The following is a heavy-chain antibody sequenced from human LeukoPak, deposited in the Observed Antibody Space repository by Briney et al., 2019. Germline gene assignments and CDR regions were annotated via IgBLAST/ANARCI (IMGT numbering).Heavy chain of an antibody. D-gene: IGHD3-16*01. CDR2: INPNSGGT. CDR3: ARAKVGGVPNWFDP. Sequence: ASVKVSCKASGYTFTGYYMHWVRQAPGHRLEWMGWINPNSGGTNYAQKFQGRVTMTRDTSISTAYMELSRLRSDDTAVYYCARAKVGGVPNWFDPWGQGTLVTVSS. J-gene: IGHJ5*02. V-gene: IGHV1-2*02. CDR1: GYTFTGYY.